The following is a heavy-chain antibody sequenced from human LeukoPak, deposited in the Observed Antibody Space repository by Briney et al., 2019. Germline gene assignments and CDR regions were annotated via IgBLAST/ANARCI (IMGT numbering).Heavy chain of an antibody. CDR2: IYSSGST. V-gene: IGHV4-4*07. CDR1: GGSISSYY. Sequence: SETLSLTCTVSGGSISSYYWSWIRQPAGKGLEWIGRIYSSGSTSYNPSLKSRVTMSVDTSKNQFSLKLSSVTAADTAVYYCARDGWIVATTYWYFDLWGRGTLVTVSS. D-gene: IGHD5-12*01. J-gene: IGHJ2*01. CDR3: ARDGWIVATTYWYFDL.